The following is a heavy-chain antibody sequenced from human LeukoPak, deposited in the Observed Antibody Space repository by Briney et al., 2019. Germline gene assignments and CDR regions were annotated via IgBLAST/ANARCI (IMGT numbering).Heavy chain of an antibody. J-gene: IGHJ4*02. V-gene: IGHV3-30*02. CDR3: AKGHGSSWSFFDY. CDR1: GFTFRSYG. Sequence: PGGSLRLSCAASGFTFRSYGIHWVRQAPGKGLEWVAFIRYDGIYEHYADSVMGRFTISRDNSKNTLYLQMNSLRVEDTAVYYCAKGHGSSWSFFDYWGQGTLVTVSP. CDR2: IRYDGIYE. D-gene: IGHD6-13*01.